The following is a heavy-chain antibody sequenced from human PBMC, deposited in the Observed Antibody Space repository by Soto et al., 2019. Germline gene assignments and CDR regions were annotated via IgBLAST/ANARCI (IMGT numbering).Heavy chain of an antibody. CDR2: IIPIFRTS. D-gene: IGHD3-3*01. CDR3: GGFFINRYYDYHGMEV. J-gene: IGHJ6*01. Sequence: GXSAKVSCKASSGTFSSYAISWVREAPGQGLEWMGGIIPIFRTSNYAQNFQGRVTITADESTSTAYMELSSLSPEDTAVYYCGGFFINRYYDYHGMEVRGQGTTVTVSS. V-gene: IGHV1-69*13. CDR1: SGTFSSYA.